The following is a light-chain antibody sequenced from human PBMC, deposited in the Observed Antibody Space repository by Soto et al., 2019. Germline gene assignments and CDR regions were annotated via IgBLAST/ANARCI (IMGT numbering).Light chain of an antibody. CDR2: EVT. CDR3: CSYAGTFYV. V-gene: IGLV2-8*01. CDR1: SNDVGGHDF. J-gene: IGLJ1*01. Sequence: QSVLTQPPSASGSPGQSVTISCTGTSNDVGGHDFVAWHQQHPGRAPKLIIYEVTDRPSGVSNRFSGSKSGNTASLTISGLQAEDEAEYYCCSYAGTFYVFGTGTKVTVL.